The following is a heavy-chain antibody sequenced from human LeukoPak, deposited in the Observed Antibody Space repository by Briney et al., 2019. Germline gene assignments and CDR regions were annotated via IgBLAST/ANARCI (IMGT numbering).Heavy chain of an antibody. J-gene: IGHJ3*02. CDR1: GYSFTSYW. Sequence: GESLKISCKGSGYSFTSYWIGWVRQMPGKGLEWMGIIYPGDSDTRYSPSFQGHVTISADKSISPAYLQWSSLKASDTAMYYCARTYYYDSSGSRAFDIWGQGTMVTVSS. CDR3: ARTYYYDSSGSRAFDI. D-gene: IGHD3-22*01. V-gene: IGHV5-51*01. CDR2: IYPGDSDT.